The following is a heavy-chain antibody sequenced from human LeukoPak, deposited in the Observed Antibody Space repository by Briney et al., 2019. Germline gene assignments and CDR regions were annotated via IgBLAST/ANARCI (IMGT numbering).Heavy chain of an antibody. Sequence: GESLKISCKGSGYSFTSYWIGWVRQMPGKGLEWMGIIYPGDSDTRYSPSFQGQVTISADKSISTAYLQWSSLKASDTAMYYCARQPDLINPRYYGMDVWGQGTTVTVSS. CDR2: IYPGDSDT. V-gene: IGHV5-51*01. CDR3: ARQPDLINPRYYGMDV. J-gene: IGHJ6*02. CDR1: GYSFTSYW.